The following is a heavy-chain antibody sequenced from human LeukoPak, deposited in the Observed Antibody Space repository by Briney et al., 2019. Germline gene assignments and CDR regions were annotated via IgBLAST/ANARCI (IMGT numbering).Heavy chain of an antibody. Sequence: GGSLRLSCAASGFTFSSYGMHWVRQAPGKWLEWVAFIRYDGSNKYYADSVKGRFTISRDNSKNSLYLQMNSLRAEDTALYYCARGDGGSSVDYWGQGTLVTVSS. CDR1: GFTFSSYG. CDR2: IRYDGSNK. CDR3: ARGDGGSSVDY. V-gene: IGHV3-30*02. J-gene: IGHJ4*02. D-gene: IGHD3-16*01.